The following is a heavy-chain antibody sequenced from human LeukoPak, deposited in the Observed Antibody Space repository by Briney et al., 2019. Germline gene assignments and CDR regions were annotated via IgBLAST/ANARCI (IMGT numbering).Heavy chain of an antibody. CDR2: TYHSGNT. D-gene: IGHD6-13*01. CDR3: AGYGSRYVFDI. Sequence: SETLSLTCIVSGGSISSYYWSWIRQPPGKGLEWIGYTYHSGNTLYNPSLKSRVTISVDTSKNQFSLKLSSVTAADTAVYYWAGYGSRYVFDIWGAGTRVTVSS. V-gene: IGHV4-59*08. J-gene: IGHJ3*02. CDR1: GGSISSYY.